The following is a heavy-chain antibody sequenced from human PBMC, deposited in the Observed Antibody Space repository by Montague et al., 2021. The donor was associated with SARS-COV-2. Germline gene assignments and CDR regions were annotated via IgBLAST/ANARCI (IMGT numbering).Heavy chain of an antibody. CDR2: SYYSEST. V-gene: IGHV4-59*01. J-gene: IGHJ6*03. D-gene: IGHD5-18*01. CDR1: GGSISSYY. CDR3: ARGIVTNPFIPAHYYMDV. Sequence: SETLSLTCTVSGGSISSYYWSWSRQPPGKGLEWIGYSYYSESTNYNHSLKSRGTITVDTAKNQFSLKLSSVTAADTAVYYCARGIVTNPFIPAHYYMDVWGKGPRSPSP.